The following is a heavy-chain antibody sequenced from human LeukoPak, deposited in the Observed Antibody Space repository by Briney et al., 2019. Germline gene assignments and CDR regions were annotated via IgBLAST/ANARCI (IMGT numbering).Heavy chain of an antibody. Sequence: GGSLRLSCAASGFTFSNYDMSWVRQAPGKGLEWVSAISNSGGSTYYAASVKGRFTISRDNSKNTLFLQMNSLRAEDSALYYCAKDFFSCSSAWLFDFWGEGTLVTVSS. V-gene: IGHV3-23*01. D-gene: IGHD2-2*01. J-gene: IGHJ4*02. CDR1: GFTFSNYD. CDR3: AKDFFSCSSAWLFDF. CDR2: ISNSGGST.